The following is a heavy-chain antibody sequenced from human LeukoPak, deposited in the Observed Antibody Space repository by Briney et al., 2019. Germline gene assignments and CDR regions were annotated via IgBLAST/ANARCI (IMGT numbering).Heavy chain of an antibody. CDR3: TRFPVGAVDY. J-gene: IGHJ4*02. CDR1: GFTFSSFG. Sequence: GGSLRLSCAASGFTFSSFGMHWVRQAPGKGLEWVAFIRSDGSNKYYADSVKGRLTISRDNSKNTLYLQMNSLRAEDTAVYYCTRFPVGAVDYWGQGTLVTVSS. CDR2: IRSDGSNK. V-gene: IGHV3-30*02. D-gene: IGHD1-26*01.